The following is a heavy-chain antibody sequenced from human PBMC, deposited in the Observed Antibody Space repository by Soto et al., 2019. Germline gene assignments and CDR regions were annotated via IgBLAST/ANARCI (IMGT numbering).Heavy chain of an antibody. Sequence: QVQLVESGGGVVQPGRSLRLSCAASGFTFSSYAMHWVRQAPGKGLEWVAVISYDGSNKYYADSVKGRFTISRDNSKNARYLQINSLRAEDTAVYYCARGIRGYCSGGSCYEYYFDYWGQGTLVTVSS. CDR1: GFTFSSYA. CDR3: ARGIRGYCSGGSCYEYYFDY. J-gene: IGHJ4*02. V-gene: IGHV3-30-3*01. CDR2: ISYDGSNK. D-gene: IGHD2-15*01.